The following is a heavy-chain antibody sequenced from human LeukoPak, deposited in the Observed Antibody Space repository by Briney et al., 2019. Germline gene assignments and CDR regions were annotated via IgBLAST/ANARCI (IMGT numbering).Heavy chain of an antibody. D-gene: IGHD3-10*01. J-gene: IGHJ4*02. V-gene: IGHV4-34*01. CDR2: IYHSGST. CDR1: GGSFSGYY. CDR3: AGLGDY. Sequence: SETLSLTCAVYGGSFSGYYWSWIRQPPGKGLEWIGEIYHSGSTNYNPSLKSRVTISVDKSKNQFSLKLSSVTAADTAVYYCAGLGDYWVQGTLVTVSS.